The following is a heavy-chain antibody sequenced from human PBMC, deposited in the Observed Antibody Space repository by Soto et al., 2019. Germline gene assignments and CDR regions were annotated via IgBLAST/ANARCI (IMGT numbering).Heavy chain of an antibody. CDR1: GYTLTELS. CDR3: ATPRVVEMATILHY. V-gene: IGHV1-24*01. CDR2: FDPEDGET. Sequence: AAVKVSCKVSGYTLTELSMQWVRQAPGKGLEWMGGFDPEDGETIYAQKFQGRVTMTEDTSTDTAYMELSSLRSEDTAVYYCATPRVVEMATILHYWGQGTMVTVYS. D-gene: IGHD5-12*01. J-gene: IGHJ4*02.